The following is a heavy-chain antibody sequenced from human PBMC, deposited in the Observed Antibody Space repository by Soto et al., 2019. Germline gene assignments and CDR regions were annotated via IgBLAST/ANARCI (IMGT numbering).Heavy chain of an antibody. Sequence: GGSLRLSCAASGFTFSSYAMHWVRQAPGKGLEWVAIISFDGSNKYYADSVKGRFTISRDNSKNTLYLQMNSLRPEDTAVYYCASPPVATMPLDYWGQGTLVTVSS. CDR1: GFTFSSYA. J-gene: IGHJ4*02. CDR3: ASPPVATMPLDY. D-gene: IGHD5-12*01. CDR2: ISFDGSNK. V-gene: IGHV3-30-3*01.